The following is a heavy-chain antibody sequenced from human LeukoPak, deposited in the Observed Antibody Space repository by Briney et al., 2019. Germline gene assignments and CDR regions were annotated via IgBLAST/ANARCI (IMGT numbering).Heavy chain of an antibody. Sequence: TGGSLRLSCAASGFTFSSYWMHWVRQAPGKGRLWFSRINSDGSSTSYADSVKGRFTISRDNAKNTLYLQMNSLRAEDTAVYYCARVSSSTTNWFDPWGQGTLVTVSS. J-gene: IGHJ5*02. CDR1: GFTFSSYW. D-gene: IGHD6-13*01. CDR3: ARVSSSTTNWFDP. CDR2: INSDGSST. V-gene: IGHV3-74*01.